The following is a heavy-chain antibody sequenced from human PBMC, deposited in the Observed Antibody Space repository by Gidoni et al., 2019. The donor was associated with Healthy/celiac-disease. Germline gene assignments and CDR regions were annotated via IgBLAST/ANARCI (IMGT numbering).Heavy chain of an antibody. CDR2: IWYDGSNK. J-gene: IGHJ6*04. Sequence: QVQLVESGGGVVQHGRSLSLSCAASGFTFSSYGMHWVRQAPGKGLEWVAVIWYDGSNKYYADSVKGRFTISRDNSKNTLYLQMNSLRAEDTAVYYCARERSTCMDVWGKGTTVTVSS. D-gene: IGHD1-26*01. CDR3: ARERSTCMDV. CDR1: GFTFSSYG. V-gene: IGHV3-33*01.